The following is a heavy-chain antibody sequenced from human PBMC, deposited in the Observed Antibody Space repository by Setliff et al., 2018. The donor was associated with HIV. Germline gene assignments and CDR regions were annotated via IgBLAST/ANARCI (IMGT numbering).Heavy chain of an antibody. CDR2: IYHSGIT. D-gene: IGHD3-10*01. CDR3: ARIAWKQGAVGSFCDY. Sequence: PSETLSLTCAVSGGSISSYYWSWIRQSPEKGLEWIGYIYHSGITSYNPSLKSRVTMSMDMSKNLFSLNLSSVTAADSAVYYCARIAWKQGAVGSFCDYWGQGGLVTVSS. V-gene: IGHV4-59*01. CDR1: GGSISSYY. J-gene: IGHJ4*02.